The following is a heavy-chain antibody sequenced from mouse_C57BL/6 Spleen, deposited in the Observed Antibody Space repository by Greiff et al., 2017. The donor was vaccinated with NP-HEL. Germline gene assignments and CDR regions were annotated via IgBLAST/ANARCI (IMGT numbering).Heavy chain of an antibody. J-gene: IGHJ3*01. CDR2: IYPGDGDT. V-gene: IGHV1-82*01. D-gene: IGHD4-1*01. Sequence: VQLQQSGPELVKPGASVKISCKASGYAFSSSWMNWVKQRPGKGLEWIGRIYPGDGDTNYNGKFKGKATLTADKSSSTAYMQLSSLTSEDSAVYFCAREGWDGGAYWGQGTLVTVSA. CDR3: AREGWDGGAY. CDR1: GYAFSSSW.